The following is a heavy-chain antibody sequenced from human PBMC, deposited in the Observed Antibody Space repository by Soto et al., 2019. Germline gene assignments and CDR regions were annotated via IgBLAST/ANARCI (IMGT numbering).Heavy chain of an antibody. CDR1: SGSISSSNW. CDR3: ARVLLWFGEEYYYYMDV. J-gene: IGHJ6*03. Sequence: QVQLQESGPGLVKPSGTLSLTCAVSSGSISSSNWWSWVRQPPGKGLEWIGEIYHSGSTNYNPSLKTRVTISVDKSKNHFSLKLSSVTAADTAVYYCARVLLWFGEEYYYYMDVWGKGTTVTVSS. CDR2: IYHSGST. V-gene: IGHV4-4*02. D-gene: IGHD3-10*01.